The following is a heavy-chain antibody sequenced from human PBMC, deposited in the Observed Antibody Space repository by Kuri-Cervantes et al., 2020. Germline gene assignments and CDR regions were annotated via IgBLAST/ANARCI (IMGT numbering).Heavy chain of an antibody. CDR1: EYTFTSYD. V-gene: IGHV1-8*01. D-gene: IGHD1-14*01. J-gene: IGHJ6*03. CDR3: ATDRNRNRYYYYYMDV. CDR2: MNPNSGNT. Sequence: ASVKVSCKASEYTFTSYDINWVRQATGQGLEWMGWMNPNSGNTGYAQKFQGRVTMTRNTSISTAYMELSSLRSEDTAVYYCATDRNRNRYYYYYMDVWGKGTTVTVSS.